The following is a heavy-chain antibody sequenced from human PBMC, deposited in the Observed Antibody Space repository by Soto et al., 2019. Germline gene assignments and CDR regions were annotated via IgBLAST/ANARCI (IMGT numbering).Heavy chain of an antibody. V-gene: IGHV3-48*02. CDR1: GFTFSIYS. J-gene: IGHJ6*02. D-gene: IGHD4-17*01. CDR3: ASYYGDYVPYDDDMDV. CDR2: ISSSSGTI. Sequence: EAQLVESGGGLVQPGGSLRLSCAASGFTFSIYSMNWVRQAPGKGLAWISYISSSSGTIFYADSVKGRFTISRDNAKKSLYLQMNSLRDEDTAVYYCASYYGDYVPYDDDMDVWGRGTTVIVSS.